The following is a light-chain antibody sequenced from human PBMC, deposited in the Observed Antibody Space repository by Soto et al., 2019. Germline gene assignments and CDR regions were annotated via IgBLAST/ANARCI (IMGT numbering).Light chain of an antibody. CDR3: QQFTSYPLT. CDR2: KAS. J-gene: IGKJ4*01. Sequence: DIQMTQSPSTLSASVAERVTITCRASQSMSSWLAWYQQKPGKAPRLLIYKASTLESGVPSRLSGSESGIEFTLTISSLQPDDFATFFCQQFTSYPLTFGGGTKVEI. V-gene: IGKV1-5*03. CDR1: QSMSSW.